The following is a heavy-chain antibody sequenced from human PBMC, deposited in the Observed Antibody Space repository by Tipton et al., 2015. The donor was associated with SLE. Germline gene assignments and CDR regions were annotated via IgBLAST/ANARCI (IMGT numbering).Heavy chain of an antibody. J-gene: IGHJ6*03. CDR3: ARETEDTGWIHSRDYIYYYYYVDV. D-gene: IGHD6-19*01. V-gene: IGHV4-34*01. CDR1: GGSFGGAY. Sequence: TLSLTCAVSGGSFGGAYWTWIRQPPRKGLEWIGESISHSGSTNYNPSLESRVTISVDTSKNQFSLNLRSVTAADTAVYYCARETEDTGWIHSRDYIYYYYYVDVWGQGTTVTVSS. CDR2: SISHSGST.